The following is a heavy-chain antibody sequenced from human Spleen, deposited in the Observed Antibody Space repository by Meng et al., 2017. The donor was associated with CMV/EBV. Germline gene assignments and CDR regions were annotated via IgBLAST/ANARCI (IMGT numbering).Heavy chain of an antibody. CDR3: ARGTTLTYYFDY. V-gene: IGHV4-61*01. D-gene: IGHD1-1*01. Sequence: SETLSLTCTVSGGSISSISYYWYWIRQPPGKGLEWVGYIYSSGRTNYNPSLKSRVTISVDTSKNQFSLKLSSVTAADTAVYYCARGTTLTYYFDYWGQGTLVTVSS. CDR1: GGSISSISYY. CDR2: IYSSGRT. J-gene: IGHJ4*02.